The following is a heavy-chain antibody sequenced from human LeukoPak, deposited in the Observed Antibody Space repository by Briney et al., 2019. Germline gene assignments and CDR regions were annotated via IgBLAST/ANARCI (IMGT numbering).Heavy chain of an antibody. D-gene: IGHD3-10*01. J-gene: IGHJ4*02. V-gene: IGHV3-48*03. Sequence: GGSLRLSCAASGFTFSSYEMNWVRQAPGKGLEWVSYISSSVSTIYYADSGMGRFTISIDKAKNAMYRQMNSLTAEETAVYYCARGPYGCLDYWGQGALVTVSS. CDR1: GFTFSSYE. CDR2: ISSSVSTI. CDR3: ARGPYGCLDY.